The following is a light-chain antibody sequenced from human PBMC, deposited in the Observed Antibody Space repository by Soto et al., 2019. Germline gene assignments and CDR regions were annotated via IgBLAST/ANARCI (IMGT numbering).Light chain of an antibody. Sequence: LTQSPSSLSASVGDRVTITCRASQGVSIYLAWYQQKPGQAPKFLIYGVSSRATGIPDRFSGSGSGTDFTLTISRLEPEDFAVYHCQQYGSSPLITFGQGTRLEIK. J-gene: IGKJ5*01. CDR2: GVS. CDR1: QGVSIY. V-gene: IGKV3-20*01. CDR3: QQYGSSPLIT.